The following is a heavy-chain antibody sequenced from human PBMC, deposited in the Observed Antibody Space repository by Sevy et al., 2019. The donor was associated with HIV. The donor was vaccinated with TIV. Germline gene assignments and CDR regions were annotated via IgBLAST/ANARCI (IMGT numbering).Heavy chain of an antibody. V-gene: IGHV4-59*01. CDR3: AQHSPTLMAGGKHDAFDI. D-gene: IGHD3-16*01. Sequence: SETLSLTCTVSGGSISSYYWSWIRQPPGKGLEWIGYIYYSGSTNYNPSLKSRVTISVDTSKNQFSLKLSSVTAADTAVYYCAQHSPTLMAGGKHDAFDIWGQGTMVTVSS. CDR2: IYYSGST. CDR1: GGSISSYY. J-gene: IGHJ3*02.